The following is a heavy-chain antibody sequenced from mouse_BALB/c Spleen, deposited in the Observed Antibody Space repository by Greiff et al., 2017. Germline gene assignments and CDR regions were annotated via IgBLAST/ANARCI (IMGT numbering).Heavy chain of an antibody. D-gene: IGHD5-5*01. CDR2: IYPGDGDT. Sequence: QVQLKQSGAELVRPGSSVKISCKASGYAFSSYWMNWVKQRPGQGLEWIGQIYPGDGDTNYNGKFKGKATLTADKSSSTAYMQLSSLTSEDSAVYFCASAYLYYAMDYWGQGTSVTVSS. J-gene: IGHJ4*01. CDR3: ASAYLYYAMDY. CDR1: GYAFSSYW. V-gene: IGHV1-80*01.